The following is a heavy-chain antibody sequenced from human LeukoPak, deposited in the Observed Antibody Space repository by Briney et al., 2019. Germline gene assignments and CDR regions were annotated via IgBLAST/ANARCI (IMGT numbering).Heavy chain of an antibody. CDR2: IFRVGST. V-gene: IGHV4-59*08. D-gene: IGHD2/OR15-2a*01. J-gene: IGHJ4*02. CDR1: GGSISTYY. CDR3: ARHHSTKYPFDY. Sequence: SGTLSLTCTVSGGSISTYYWSWIRQSPGKGLEWIGYIFRVGSTNYNPSLRSRVSTSIHASKNQIFLNLTSVTAADTAMYFCARHHSTKYPFDYWGRGTLVTVSS.